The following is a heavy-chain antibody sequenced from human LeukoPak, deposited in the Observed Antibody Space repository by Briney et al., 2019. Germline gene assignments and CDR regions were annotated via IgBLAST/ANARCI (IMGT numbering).Heavy chain of an antibody. CDR3: AKGLSLVAVAGRSGDY. D-gene: IGHD6-19*01. J-gene: IGHJ4*02. CDR2: ISGSGGST. Sequence: PGGSLRLSCAASGFTFSTYSMNWVRQAPGKGLEWVSAISGSGGSTYYADSVKGRFTISRDNSKNTLYLQMNSLRAEDTAVYYCAKGLSLVAVAGRSGDYWGQGTLVTVSS. V-gene: IGHV3-23*01. CDR1: GFTFSTYS.